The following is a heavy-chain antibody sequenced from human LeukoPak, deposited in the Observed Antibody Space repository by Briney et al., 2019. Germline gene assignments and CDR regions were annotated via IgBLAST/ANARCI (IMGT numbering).Heavy chain of an antibody. V-gene: IGHV3-74*01. CDR2: VNRDGGPA. D-gene: IGHD3-10*01. CDR1: GFTFSDYL. CDR3: ARSPAGTYTMDV. Sequence: PGGSLRLSCAASGFTFSDYLIHWVRQAPGKGLLWVSRVNRDGGPATYADSVKGRFTVSRDNAKSTLYLRMNSLRAEDTAVYYCARSPAGTYTMDVWGQGTTVTVSS. J-gene: IGHJ6*02.